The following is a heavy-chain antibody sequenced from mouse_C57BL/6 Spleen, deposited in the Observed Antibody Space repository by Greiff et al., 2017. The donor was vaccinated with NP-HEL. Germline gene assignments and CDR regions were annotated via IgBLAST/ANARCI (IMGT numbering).Heavy chain of an antibody. V-gene: IGHV3-8*01. J-gene: IGHJ1*03. Sequence: DVQLQESGPGLAKPSQPLSLTCSVTGYSITSDYWNWIRKFPGNKLEYMGYISYSGSTYYNPSLKSRISITRDTSKNQYYLQLKSVTTEDTATYYCARRSYYGSSYWYFDVWGTGTTVTVSS. D-gene: IGHD1-1*01. CDR3: ARRSYYGSSYWYFDV. CDR2: ISYSGST. CDR1: GYSITSDY.